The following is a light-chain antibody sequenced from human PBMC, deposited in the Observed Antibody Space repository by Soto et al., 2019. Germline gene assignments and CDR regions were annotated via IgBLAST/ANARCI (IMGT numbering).Light chain of an antibody. J-gene: IGKJ3*01. CDR3: QQSYSTPFT. Sequence: DIQMTQSPYSLSASVGDRVTITCRASQRISSYLNWYQQKPGKAPKHLIYAASSLQSGVPSRFSGSGSGTDYTLTISSLQTEDYSTSCGQQSYSTPFTFGPGTKVDI. CDR2: AAS. V-gene: IGKV1-39*01. CDR1: QRISSY.